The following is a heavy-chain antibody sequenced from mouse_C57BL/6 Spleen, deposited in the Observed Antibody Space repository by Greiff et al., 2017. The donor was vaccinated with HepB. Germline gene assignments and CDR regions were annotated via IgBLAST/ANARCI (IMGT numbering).Heavy chain of an antibody. Sequence: EVKLLESGPELVKPGASVKISCKASGYSFTGYYMNWVKQSPEKSLEWIGEINPSTGGTTYNQKFKAKATLTVDKSSSTAYMQLKSLTSEDSAVYYCAGGYFDYWGQGTTLTVSS. CDR2: INPSTGGT. V-gene: IGHV1-42*01. CDR1: GYSFTGYY. CDR3: AGGYFDY. J-gene: IGHJ2*01.